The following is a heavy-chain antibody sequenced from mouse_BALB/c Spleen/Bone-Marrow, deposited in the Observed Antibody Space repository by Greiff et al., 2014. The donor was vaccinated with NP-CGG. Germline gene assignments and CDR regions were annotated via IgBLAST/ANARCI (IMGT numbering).Heavy chain of an antibody. CDR2: IDPANGFA. Sequence: EVQLQQSGAELVKPGASVKLSCTASGFNIKDTYIHWVNQRPEQGLEWIGRIDPANGFAKYDPKFQGKATITADTSSNTAYLHLSSPTSEDTAVYYCARAYYGNYPYVMDYWGQGTSVTVSS. J-gene: IGHJ4*01. CDR1: GFNIKDTY. V-gene: IGHV14-3*02. D-gene: IGHD2-10*01. CDR3: ARAYYGNYPYVMDY.